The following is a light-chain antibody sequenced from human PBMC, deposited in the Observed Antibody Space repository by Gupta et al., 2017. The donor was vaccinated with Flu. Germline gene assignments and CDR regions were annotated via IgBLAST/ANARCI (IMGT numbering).Light chain of an antibody. CDR3: QQRDNTSLT. Sequence: DIHMTQSPSSLSASVGDRVTITCRASQSISSYLHWYQQKPGQAPKLLIYGASRVQRGVPTRFRGSGSGTDFTLTISRLQPEDFATYYCQQRDNTSLTFGQGTQMEI. CDR2: GAS. CDR1: QSISSY. V-gene: IGKV1-39*01. J-gene: IGKJ5*01.